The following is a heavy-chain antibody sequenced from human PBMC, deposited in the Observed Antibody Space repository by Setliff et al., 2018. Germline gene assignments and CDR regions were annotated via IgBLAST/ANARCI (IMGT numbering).Heavy chain of an antibody. CDR1: EFTFSRYW. J-gene: IGHJ6*02. CDR3: ARAAGYSSSWYHYYYGMDV. D-gene: IGHD6-13*01. Sequence: PGGSLRLSCAASEFTFSRYWMSWVRQAPGKGLEWVANIKQDGSEKYYVDSVKGRFTISRDNAKNSLYLQMNSLRAEDTAVNYCARAAGYSSSWYHYYYGMDVWGQGTTVTV. V-gene: IGHV3-7*04. CDR2: IKQDGSEK.